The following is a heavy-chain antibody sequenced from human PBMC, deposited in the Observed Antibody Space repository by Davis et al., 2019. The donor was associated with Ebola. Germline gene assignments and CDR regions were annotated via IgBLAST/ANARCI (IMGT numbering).Heavy chain of an antibody. Sequence: PGGSLRLPCAASGFTFSSYEMNWVRQAPGKGLEWVSYISSSGSTIYYADSVKGRFTISRDNSKNTLYLQMNSLRAEDTAVYYCAKDPYGDYDYWGQGTLVTVSS. D-gene: IGHD4-17*01. J-gene: IGHJ4*02. V-gene: IGHV3-48*03. CDR1: GFTFSSYE. CDR2: ISSSGSTI. CDR3: AKDPYGDYDY.